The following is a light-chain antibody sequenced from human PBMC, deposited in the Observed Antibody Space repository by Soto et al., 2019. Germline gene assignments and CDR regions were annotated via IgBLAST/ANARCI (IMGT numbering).Light chain of an antibody. V-gene: IGKV3-15*01. Sequence: EIVMTQSPAPLSVSPGERATLSCRASQNIYSNVAWYQQRPGQAPRLLIYRASTRAPGIPARFSGSGSGTEFTLTISSLQSEDFTVYSCLQYHNLWALGQGTKVDIK. J-gene: IGKJ1*01. CDR3: LQYHNLWA. CDR2: RAS. CDR1: QNIYSN.